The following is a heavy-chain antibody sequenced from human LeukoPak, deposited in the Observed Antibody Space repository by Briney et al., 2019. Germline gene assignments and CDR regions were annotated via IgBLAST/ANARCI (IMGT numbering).Heavy chain of an antibody. CDR2: KWYDGSNE. Sequence: PGRSLRLSCAASGFTFSTYGMHWVRQAPGKGLEWVAVKWYDGSNEYYADSVKGRFIISRDNSKNTLYLQMNSLRAEDTAVYYCAKGRYSYGLYYFDYWGQGTLVTVSS. V-gene: IGHV3-33*06. CDR1: GFTFSTYG. J-gene: IGHJ4*02. CDR3: AKGRYSYGLYYFDY. D-gene: IGHD5-18*01.